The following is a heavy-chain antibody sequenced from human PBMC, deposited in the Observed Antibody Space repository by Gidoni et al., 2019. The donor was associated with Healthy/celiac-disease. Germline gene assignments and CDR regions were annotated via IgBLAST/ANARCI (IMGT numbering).Heavy chain of an antibody. CDR2: IRGSGGST. J-gene: IGHJ4*02. Sequence: EVQLLESGGGLVQPGGSLRLSCAASALTCCSYAMSWDRQAPGKGLEWVSAIRGSGGSTSYADSVKGRFTISRDNSKNTLYLQMNSLRAEDTAVYYCAKAKGGGRGYSGYPGSLGDYWGQGTLVTVSS. CDR3: AKAKGGGRGYSGYPGSLGDY. CDR1: ALTCCSYA. V-gene: IGHV3-23*01. D-gene: IGHD5-12*01.